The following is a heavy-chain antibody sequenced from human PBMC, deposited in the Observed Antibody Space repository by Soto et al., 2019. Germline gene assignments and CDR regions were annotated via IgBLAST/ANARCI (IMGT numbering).Heavy chain of an antibody. Sequence: GGSLRLSCAASGFSVTDHYMTWVRQAPGKGLEWVSVLYTGGSAYYGDSVKGRFTISRDSSTNTLYLQMNSLKVGDTAFYFCARSPNAWTTYFDYWSEGTLVTVSS. V-gene: IGHV3-53*01. D-gene: IGHD4-17*01. CDR2: LYTGGSA. J-gene: IGHJ4*02. CDR1: GFSVTDHY. CDR3: ARSPNAWTTYFDY.